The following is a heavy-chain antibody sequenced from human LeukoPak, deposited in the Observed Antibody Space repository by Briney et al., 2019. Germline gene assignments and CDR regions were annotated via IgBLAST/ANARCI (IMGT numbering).Heavy chain of an antibody. D-gene: IGHD6-13*01. CDR1: GGTFSSYA. CDR3: ARGDIAAAGEGDYYYMDV. Sequence: SVKVSCKASGGTFSSYAISWVRQAPGQGLEWMGGIIPIFGTANYAQKFQGRVTITADKSTSTAYMELSSLRSEDTAVYYCARGDIAAAGEGDYYYMDVWGKGTTVTVSS. V-gene: IGHV1-69*06. J-gene: IGHJ6*03. CDR2: IIPIFGTA.